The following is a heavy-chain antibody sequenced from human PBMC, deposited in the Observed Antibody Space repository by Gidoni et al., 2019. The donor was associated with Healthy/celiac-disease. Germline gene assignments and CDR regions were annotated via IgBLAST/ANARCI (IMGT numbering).Heavy chain of an antibody. D-gene: IGHD3-22*01. V-gene: IGHV3-48*03. CDR2: ISSSGSTI. CDR1: GFTFSSYE. Sequence: EVQLVESGGGLVQPGGSLRLSCAASGFTFSSYEMNWVRQAPGKGLEWVSYISSSGSTIYYADSVKGRFTISRDNAKNSLYLQMNSLRAEDTAVYYCARSLYYYDSGTARGVWGQGTTVTVSS. CDR3: ARSLYYYDSGTARGV. J-gene: IGHJ6*02.